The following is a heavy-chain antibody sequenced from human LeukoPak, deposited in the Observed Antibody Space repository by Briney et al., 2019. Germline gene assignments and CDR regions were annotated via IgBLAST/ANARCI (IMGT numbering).Heavy chain of an antibody. CDR2: IYYSGRT. CDR1: GGSFSSGGYY. Sequence: SETLSLTCTVSGGSFSSGGYYWSWIRQHPGKGLEWIGYIYYSGRTYYNPSLKSRVTISVDTSKNQFTLKLSSVTAADTAVYHCARVRDGDYGYIGFDPWGQGTLVTVSS. J-gene: IGHJ5*02. V-gene: IGHV4-31*03. D-gene: IGHD4-17*01. CDR3: ARVRDGDYGYIGFDP.